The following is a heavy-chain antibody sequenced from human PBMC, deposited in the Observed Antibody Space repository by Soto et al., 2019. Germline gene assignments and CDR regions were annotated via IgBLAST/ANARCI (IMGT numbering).Heavy chain of an antibody. CDR2: IYYSGST. V-gene: IGHV4-39*01. D-gene: IGHD6-13*01. Sequence: QLQLQESGPGLVKPSETLSLTCTVSGGSISSSSYYWGWIRQPPGKGLEWIGSIYYSGSTYYNPSLKSRVTISVDTSKNQFSLKLSSVTAADTAVYYCASLFRIAAAGTSYLAPPNDYWGQGTLVTVSS. CDR3: ASLFRIAAAGTSYLAPPNDY. CDR1: GGSISSSSYY. J-gene: IGHJ4*02.